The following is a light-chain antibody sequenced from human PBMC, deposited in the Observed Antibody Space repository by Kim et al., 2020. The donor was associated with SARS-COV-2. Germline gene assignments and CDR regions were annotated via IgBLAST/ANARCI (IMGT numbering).Light chain of an antibody. CDR1: QSVSYSSNNKNS. J-gene: IGKJ3*01. V-gene: IGKV4-1*01. Sequence: DIVMTQSPDSLAVSLGERATINCKSSQSVSYSSNNKNSLAWYQQKPGQPPKLLIYWASTRESGVPDRFSGSGSGTDFTLTISSLQAEDVAVYFCQQSYTSPFTFGPGTKVDIE. CDR2: WAS. CDR3: QQSYTSPFT.